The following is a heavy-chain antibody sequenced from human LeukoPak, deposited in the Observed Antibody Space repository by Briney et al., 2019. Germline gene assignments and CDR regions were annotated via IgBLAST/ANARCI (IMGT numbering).Heavy chain of an antibody. CDR2: IGGSDSIV. D-gene: IGHD6-19*01. V-gene: IGHV3-11*01. Sequence: GGSLRLSCAASGFTLNDYYMSWIRQAPRKGLEWVSDIGGSDSIVSYGYSVKGRFTISRDIATNSLYLQMNSLRAEDTAVYYCAREMVAGTFDRWGQGTLVAVSS. CDR3: AREMVAGTFDR. J-gene: IGHJ4*02. CDR1: GFTLNDYY.